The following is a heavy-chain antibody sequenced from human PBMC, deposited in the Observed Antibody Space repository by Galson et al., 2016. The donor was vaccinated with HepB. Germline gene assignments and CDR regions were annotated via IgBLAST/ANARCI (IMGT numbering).Heavy chain of an antibody. V-gene: IGHV3-23*01. J-gene: IGHJ4*02. Sequence: SLRLSCAASGFTFSSYALNWVRQAPGKGLEWVSSISDNGDTIYYADSVRGRFTIPRDNSKNTLYLQMSSLRAEDTAVYFCAKASDHYDFLTGYYREVCFDYWGQGTLVTVSS. D-gene: IGHD3-9*01. CDR3: AKASDHYDFLTGYYREVCFDY. CDR1: GFTFSSYA. CDR2: ISDNGDTI.